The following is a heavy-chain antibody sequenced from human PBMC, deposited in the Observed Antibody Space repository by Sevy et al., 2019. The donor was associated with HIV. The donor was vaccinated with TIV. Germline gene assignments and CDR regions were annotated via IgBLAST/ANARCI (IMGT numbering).Heavy chain of an antibody. J-gene: IGHJ6*03. CDR3: ARGDGGDSGHYYYYYYMDV. Sequence: GGSLRLSCAASGFTLDDYAMSWVRQAPGKGLEWVSGINWNGGSTGYAHSVKGRFTISRDNAKNSLYLQMNSLRAEDTAFYYCARGDGGDSGHYYYYYYMDVWGNGTTVTVSS. V-gene: IGHV3-20*04. CDR2: INWNGGST. D-gene: IGHD3-10*01. CDR1: GFTLDDYA.